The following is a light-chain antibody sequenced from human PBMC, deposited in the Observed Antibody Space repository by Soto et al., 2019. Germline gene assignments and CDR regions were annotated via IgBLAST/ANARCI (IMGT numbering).Light chain of an antibody. Sequence: EIGMAQSPATRSVSPGERATLSCRASQSVSSNLAWYQQKPGQAPRLLIYAASTRATGIPARFSGSGSGTEFTLTISSLQSEDFAVYYCQQYNNWPGTFGQGTKVDIK. V-gene: IGKV3-15*01. CDR1: QSVSSN. CDR3: QQYNNWPGT. J-gene: IGKJ1*01. CDR2: AAS.